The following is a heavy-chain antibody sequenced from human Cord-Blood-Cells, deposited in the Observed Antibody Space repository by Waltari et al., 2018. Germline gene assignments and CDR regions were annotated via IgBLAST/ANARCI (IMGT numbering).Heavy chain of an antibody. D-gene: IGHD6-19*01. CDR3: ARSGYSSGWFDAFDI. V-gene: IGHV4-4*07. CDR1: GGSISSYY. Sequence: QVQLQESGPGLVKPSETLSLTCTAAGGSISSYYWSWIRQLTGKGMEWIRRIYTSGSTNYNPSLKSRGTMSVDTAKDQFSLKLSSVNAADTAVYYCARSGYSSGWFDAFDIWGQGTMVTVSS. CDR2: IYTSGST. J-gene: IGHJ3*02.